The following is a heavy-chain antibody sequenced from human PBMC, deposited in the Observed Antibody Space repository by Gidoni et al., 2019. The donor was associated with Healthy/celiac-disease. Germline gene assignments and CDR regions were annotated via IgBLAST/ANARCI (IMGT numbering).Heavy chain of an antibody. CDR2: ISWNSGSI. CDR1: GFTFDDYA. J-gene: IGHJ4*02. CDR3: AKDNTGWASGYFDY. V-gene: IGHV3-9*01. D-gene: IGHD3-9*01. Sequence: EVQLVESGGGLVQPGRSLRLSCAASGFTFDDYALHWVRQAPGKGLEWVSGISWNSGSIHYSDSVKGRFTISRDNAKNSLYLQMNSLRAEDTALYYCAKDNTGWASGYFDYWGQGILVTVSS.